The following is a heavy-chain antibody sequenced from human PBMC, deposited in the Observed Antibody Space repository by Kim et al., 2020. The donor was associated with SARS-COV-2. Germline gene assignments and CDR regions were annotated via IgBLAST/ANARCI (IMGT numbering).Heavy chain of an antibody. J-gene: IGHJ5*02. V-gene: IGHV3-7*01. CDR3: ARAGGMATIRNWFDP. CDR2: IKQDGSEK. Sequence: GGSLRLSCAASGFTFSSYWMSWVRQAPGKGLEWVANIKQDGSEKYYVDSVKGRFTISRDNAKNSLYLQMNSLRAEDTAVYYCARAGGMATIRNWFDPWGQGTLVTVSS. D-gene: IGHD5-12*01. CDR1: GFTFSSYW.